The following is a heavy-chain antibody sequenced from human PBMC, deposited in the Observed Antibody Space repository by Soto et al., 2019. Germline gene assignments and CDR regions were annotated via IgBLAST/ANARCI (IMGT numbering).Heavy chain of an antibody. J-gene: IGHJ5*02. CDR2: IYYSGRT. D-gene: IGHD2-15*01. CDR3: ERDLGVAAVGWFDP. V-gene: IGHV4-59*01. Sequence: LQTLSLTCTVSCVSSTSYYCSRILYPPGKGLEWIVYIYYSGRTNYSTSLKSRVTISVDTSKNQFSLKLSSVTAADTAVYYCERDLGVAAVGWFDPWGQGTLPTDSS. CDR1: CVSSTSYY.